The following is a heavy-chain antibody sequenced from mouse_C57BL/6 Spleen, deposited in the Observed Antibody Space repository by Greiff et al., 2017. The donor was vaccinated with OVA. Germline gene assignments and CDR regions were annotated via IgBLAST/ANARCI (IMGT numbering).Heavy chain of an antibody. V-gene: IGHV1-15*01. CDR1: GYTFTDYE. J-gene: IGHJ2*01. D-gene: IGHD3-2*02. CDR2: IDPETGGT. Sequence: VQLQQSGAELVRPGASVTLSCKASGYTFTDYEMHWVKQTPVHGLEWIGAIDPETGGTAYNQKFKGKAILTADKSSSTAYMELRSLTSEDSAVYYCTRRQLRPYYFDDWGQGTTLTVSS. CDR3: TRRQLRPYYFDD.